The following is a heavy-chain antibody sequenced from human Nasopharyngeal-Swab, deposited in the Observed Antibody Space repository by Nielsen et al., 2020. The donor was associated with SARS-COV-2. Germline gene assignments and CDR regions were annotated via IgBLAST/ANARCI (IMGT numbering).Heavy chain of an antibody. J-gene: IGHJ4*02. Sequence: GGSLRLSCAASGFTFSTYEMNWVRQAPGKGLEWPSYISSSGSTIYYADSVKGRFTISRDNAKNSLYLQMDSLRAEDTAVYYCARDLAMATILWGQGTLVTVSS. CDR3: ARDLAMATIL. CDR2: ISSSGSTI. V-gene: IGHV3-48*03. CDR1: GFTFSTYE. D-gene: IGHD5-24*01.